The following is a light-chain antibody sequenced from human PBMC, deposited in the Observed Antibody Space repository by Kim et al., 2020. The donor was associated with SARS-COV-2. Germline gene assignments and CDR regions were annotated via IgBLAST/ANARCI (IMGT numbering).Light chain of an antibody. J-gene: IGKJ4*01. CDR2: DAS. CDR1: QEITNH. CDR3: QQYDNLPLT. V-gene: IGKV1-33*01. Sequence: ASVGHRVTITCQASQEITNHLNWYQQKEGTSPKLLIFDASTLEIGVPSRFSGSGSGTDFTFTITSLQPEDFATYYCQQYDNLPLTFGGGTKVDIK.